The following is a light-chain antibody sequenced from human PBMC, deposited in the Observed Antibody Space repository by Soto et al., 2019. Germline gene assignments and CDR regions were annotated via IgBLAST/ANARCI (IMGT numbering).Light chain of an antibody. V-gene: IGKV2D-29*01. CDR1: QSLLYSDGETY. CDR2: EVS. CDR3: MQSIKVPWT. J-gene: IGKJ1*01. Sequence: DIVMTQTPLSLSVTPGQPASISCRSSQSLLYSDGETYLYWLLQKPGQPPQLLIYEVSKRFSGVPDRFSGSGSETDFTLTISRVEAEDVGTYFCMQSIKVPWTFGQGTKMEIK.